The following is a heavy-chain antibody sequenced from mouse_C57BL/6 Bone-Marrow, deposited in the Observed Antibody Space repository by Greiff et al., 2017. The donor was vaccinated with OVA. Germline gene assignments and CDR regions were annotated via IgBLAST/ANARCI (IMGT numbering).Heavy chain of an antibody. V-gene: IGHV5-15*01. Sequence: EVQLVESGGGLVQPGGSLKLSCAASGFTFSDYGMAWVRQAPRKGPEWVAFISNLAYSIYYADTVTGRFTISSENAKNTLYLEMSSLRSEDTAMYYCARQNWEGYFDYWGQGTTLTVSS. CDR2: ISNLAYSI. CDR1: GFTFSDYG. CDR3: ARQNWEGYFDY. J-gene: IGHJ2*01. D-gene: IGHD4-1*01.